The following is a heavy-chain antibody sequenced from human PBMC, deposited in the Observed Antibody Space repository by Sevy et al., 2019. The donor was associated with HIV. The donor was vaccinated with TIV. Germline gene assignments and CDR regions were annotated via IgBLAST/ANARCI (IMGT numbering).Heavy chain of an antibody. CDR2: ISYDGSLK. Sequence: GSLRLSCAASAFSFSNYGMHWVRQAPGKGLEWVAVISYDGSLKHYADSVKGRFTISRDNSKNTLYLQMNSLRAEDTALYYCAKKSGSYYLWFDPWGQGTLVTVSS. CDR3: AKKSGSYYLWFDP. J-gene: IGHJ5*02. D-gene: IGHD1-26*01. CDR1: AFSFSNYG. V-gene: IGHV3-30*18.